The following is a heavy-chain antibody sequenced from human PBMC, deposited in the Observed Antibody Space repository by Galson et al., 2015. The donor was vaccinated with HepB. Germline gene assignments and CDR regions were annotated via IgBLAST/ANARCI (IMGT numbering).Heavy chain of an antibody. D-gene: IGHD2-2*01. J-gene: IGHJ4*02. Sequence: SVKVSCKASGYTFTGYYMHWVRQAPGQGLEWMGWINPNSGGTNYAQKFQGWVTMTRDTSISTAYMELSRLRSDDTAVYYCARAAYCSSTSCPPLLRVWGKFDYWGQGTLVTVSS. CDR2: INPNSGGT. V-gene: IGHV1-2*04. CDR3: ARAAYCSSTSCPPLLRVWGKFDY. CDR1: GYTFTGYY.